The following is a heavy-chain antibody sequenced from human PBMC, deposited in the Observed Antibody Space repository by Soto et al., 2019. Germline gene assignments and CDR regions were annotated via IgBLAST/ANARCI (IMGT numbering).Heavy chain of an antibody. V-gene: IGHV1-69*12. CDR1: GGTFSTNA. J-gene: IGHJ2*01. Sequence: QVQLVQSGAEVKKPGSSMKVSCKASGGTFSTNAISWVRQAPGQGLEWMGGITPLFGTANYAQKFQGRVTTTEVESTAPAYMELSSLRSEDTAVYYCAQTLGLAVAGPGRFDLWGRGTLITVSS. D-gene: IGHD6-19*01. CDR3: AQTLGLAVAGPGRFDL. CDR2: ITPLFGTA.